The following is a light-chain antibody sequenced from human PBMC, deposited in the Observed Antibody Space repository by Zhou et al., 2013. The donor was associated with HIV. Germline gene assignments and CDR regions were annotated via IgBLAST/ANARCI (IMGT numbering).Light chain of an antibody. CDR1: QGISTW. CDR3: QQYKSFPLT. Sequence: DIQMTQSPSSVSASVGDRITITCRSSQGISTWLAWYQQKPGKSPKLLIYAASTLESGVPSRFSGSGSGTDFTLTITSLQPDDFATYYCQQYKSFPLTFGGGTKVEIK. J-gene: IGKJ4*01. CDR2: AAS. V-gene: IGKV1-12*01.